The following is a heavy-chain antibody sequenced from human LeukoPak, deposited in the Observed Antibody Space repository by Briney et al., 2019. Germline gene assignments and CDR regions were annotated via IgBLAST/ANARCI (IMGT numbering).Heavy chain of an antibody. V-gene: IGHV4-59*01. D-gene: IGHD5-18*01. J-gene: IGHJ4*02. CDR2: IYYSGST. CDR3: ARGHNYGRLWDY. Sequence: SETLSLTCTVSGGSISSYYWSWIRQPPGKGLEWIGYIYYSGSTNYNPSLKSRVTISVDTSKNQFSLKLGSVTAADTAVYYCARGHNYGRLWDYWGQGTLVTVSS. CDR1: GGSISSYY.